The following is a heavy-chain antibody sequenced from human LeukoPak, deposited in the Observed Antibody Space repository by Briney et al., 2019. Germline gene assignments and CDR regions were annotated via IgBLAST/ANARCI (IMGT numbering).Heavy chain of an antibody. CDR1: GGSISSYY. D-gene: IGHD3-22*01. J-gene: IGHJ4*02. V-gene: IGHV4-59*12. Sequence: SETLSLTCTVSGGSISSYYWSWIRQPPGKGLEWIGYIYYSGSTNYNPSLKSRVTISVDTSKNQFSLKLSSVTAADTAVYYCARAHYDSNQYVYYFDYWGQGTLVTVSS. CDR2: IYYSGST. CDR3: ARAHYDSNQYVYYFDY.